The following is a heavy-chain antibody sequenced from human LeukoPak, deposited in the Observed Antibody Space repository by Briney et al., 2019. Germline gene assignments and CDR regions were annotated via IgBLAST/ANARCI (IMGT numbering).Heavy chain of an antibody. Sequence: PSETLSLTCTVSGGSISSYYWSWIRQPPGKGLEWIGSIYYSGSTYYNPSLKSRVTISVDTSKNQFSLKLSSVTAADTAVYYCARHYYGEYDYWGQGTLVTVSS. V-gene: IGHV4-59*05. CDR1: GGSISSYY. CDR3: ARHYYGEYDY. D-gene: IGHD4-17*01. CDR2: IYYSGST. J-gene: IGHJ4*02.